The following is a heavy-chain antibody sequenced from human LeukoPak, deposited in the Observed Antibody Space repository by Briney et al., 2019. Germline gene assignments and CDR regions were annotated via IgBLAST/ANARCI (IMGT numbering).Heavy chain of an antibody. D-gene: IGHD2-15*01. Sequence: GGSLRLSCAASGFTFETYAMSWVRQTPGKGLEWVSTISGGGGTRYHEDAVKGRFTISRDNSKNTLYLQMNSLRAEDTAVYYCAKGGSGSIYWGQGTLVTVSS. J-gene: IGHJ4*02. CDR2: ISGGGGTR. V-gene: IGHV3-23*01. CDR1: GFTFETYA. CDR3: AKGGSGSIY.